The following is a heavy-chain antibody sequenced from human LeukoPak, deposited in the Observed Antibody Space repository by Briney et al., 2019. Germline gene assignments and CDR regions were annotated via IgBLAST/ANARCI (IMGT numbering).Heavy chain of an antibody. CDR3: ARGLAGGWYFDL. V-gene: IGHV3-48*01. CDR2: ISRSSNTI. CDR1: GFTFSTYS. D-gene: IGHD3-10*01. J-gene: IGHJ2*01. Sequence: PGGSLTLSCTASGFTFSTYSMNWVRQAPGKGLEWISYISRSSNTIYYVDSVKGRFTISRDNASLFLQMNSLRAEDTALYYCARGLAGGWYFDLWGRGTLVTVSS.